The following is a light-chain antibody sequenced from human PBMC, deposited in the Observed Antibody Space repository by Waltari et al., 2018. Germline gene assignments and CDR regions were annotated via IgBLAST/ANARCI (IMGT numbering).Light chain of an antibody. V-gene: IGKV1-5*03. CDR2: ETS. CDR3: LQYNTYSLFT. Sequence: DIQMTQSPSTLSASVGDRVIITCRASQSVHHWSAWYQQKPGRAPNLLIYETSRLQSGVPSRFSGGGSGTEFTLTISSLQPDDFATYYCLQYNTYSLFTFGPGTKVDIK. CDR1: QSVHHW. J-gene: IGKJ3*01.